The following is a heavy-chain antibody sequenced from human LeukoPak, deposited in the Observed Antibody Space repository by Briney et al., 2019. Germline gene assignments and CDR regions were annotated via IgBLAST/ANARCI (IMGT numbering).Heavy chain of an antibody. V-gene: IGHV3-30-3*01. Sequence: GGSLRLSCAASGFTFSSYAMHWVRQAPGKGLEWVAVISYDGSNKYYADSVKGRLTISRDNSKNTLYLQMNSLRAEDTAVYYGWTTVTSPYWGQGTLVTVSS. CDR3: WTTVTSPY. D-gene: IGHD4-17*01. J-gene: IGHJ4*02. CDR2: ISYDGSNK. CDR1: GFTFSSYA.